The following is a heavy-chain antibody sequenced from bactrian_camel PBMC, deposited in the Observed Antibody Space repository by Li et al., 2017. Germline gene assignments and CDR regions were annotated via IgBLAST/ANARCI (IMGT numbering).Heavy chain of an antibody. CDR2: MTTTGSST. CDR3: AADRGRRVMTAIQRLGVIPVDFSY. Sequence: QLVESGGDSAQAGGSLRLSCVVSPDSVNDICLAWFRQVPGKEREGVAAMTTTGSSTYYSDSVKGRFVVSQGSAKNTVYLQMNSLKPEDTAMYYCAADRGRRVMTAIQRLGVIPVDFSYRGQGTQVTVS. D-gene: IGHD3*01. V-gene: IGHV3-3*01. CDR1: PDSVNDIC. J-gene: IGHJ6*01.